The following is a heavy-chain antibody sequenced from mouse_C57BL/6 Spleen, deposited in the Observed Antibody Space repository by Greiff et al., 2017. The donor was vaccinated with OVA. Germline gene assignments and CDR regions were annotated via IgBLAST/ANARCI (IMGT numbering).Heavy chain of an antibody. CDR1: GFNIKDDY. J-gene: IGHJ1*03. CDR3: TVFRYFDV. V-gene: IGHV14-4*01. Sequence: EVHLVESGAELVRPGASVKLSCTASGFNIKDDYMHWVKQRPEQGLEWIGWIDPENGDTEYASKFQGKATITADTSSNTAYLQLSSLTSEDTAVYYCTVFRYFDVWGTGTTVTVSS. CDR2: IDPENGDT.